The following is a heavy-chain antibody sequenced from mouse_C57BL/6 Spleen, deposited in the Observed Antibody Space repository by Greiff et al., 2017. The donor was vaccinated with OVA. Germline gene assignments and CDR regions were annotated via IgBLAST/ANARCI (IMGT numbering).Heavy chain of an antibody. V-gene: IGHV1-64*01. CDR3: AGGYDDGGTHAMDY. Sequence: QVQLQQPGAELVKPGASVKLSCKASGYTFTSYWMHWVKQRPGQGLEWIGMIHPNSGSTNYNEKFKSKATLTVDKSPSTAYMQLSSLTSEDSAVYYCAGGYDDGGTHAMDYWGQGTSVTVSS. J-gene: IGHJ4*01. CDR1: GYTFTSYW. D-gene: IGHD2-2*01. CDR2: IHPNSGST.